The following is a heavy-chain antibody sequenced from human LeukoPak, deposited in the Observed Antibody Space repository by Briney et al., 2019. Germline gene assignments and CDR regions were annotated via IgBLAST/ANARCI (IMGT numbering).Heavy chain of an antibody. Sequence: GGSLRLSCAASGFTVSSNYMSWVRQAPGKGLEWVSVIYSGGSTYYADSVKGRFTISRDNSKNTLYLQMNSLRAEDTAVYYCARGRFSSGYYFPVDYWGQGTLVTVSS. J-gene: IGHJ4*02. V-gene: IGHV3-66*01. CDR2: IYSGGST. D-gene: IGHD3-3*01. CDR3: ARGRFSSGYYFPVDY. CDR1: GFTVSSNY.